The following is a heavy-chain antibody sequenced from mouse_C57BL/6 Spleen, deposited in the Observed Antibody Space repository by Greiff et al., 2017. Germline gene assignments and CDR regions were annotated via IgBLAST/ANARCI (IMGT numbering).Heavy chain of an antibody. CDR3: AKGGNYVEWFAY. V-gene: IGHV1-26*01. J-gene: IGHJ3*01. Sequence: EVQLQQSGPELVKPGASVKISCKASGYTFTDYYMNWVKQSNGKSLEWIGDINTNNGGTSYNQKFKGKATLTVDKSSSTAYMELRSLTSEDSAVYYCAKGGNYVEWFAYGGQGTLVTVSA. CDR2: INTNNGGT. CDR1: GYTFTDYY. D-gene: IGHD2-1*01.